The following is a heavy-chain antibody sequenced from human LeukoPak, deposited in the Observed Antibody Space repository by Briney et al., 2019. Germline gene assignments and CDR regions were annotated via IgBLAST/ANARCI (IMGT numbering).Heavy chain of an antibody. CDR3: ARDLYGDYSFDY. CDR2: ISYDGSNK. V-gene: IGHV3-30-3*01. D-gene: IGHD4-17*01. Sequence: GGSLRLSCADSTFTFSSYAMYWVRQAPGKGLEWVAVISYDGSNKYYADSVKGRFTISRDNSKNTLYLQMNSLRAEDTAVYFCARDLYGDYSFDYWGQGTLVTVSS. CDR1: TFTFSSYA. J-gene: IGHJ4*02.